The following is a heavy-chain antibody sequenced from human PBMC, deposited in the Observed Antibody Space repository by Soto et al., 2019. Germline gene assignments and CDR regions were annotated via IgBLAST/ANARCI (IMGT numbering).Heavy chain of an antibody. Sequence: QLVQSGGGVVQPGGSLRLTCAASTFDLSHYAIHWVRQAPGKGLEWVALLSFDGSDKFFIDSVKGRFTISRDSSNKLEVLHTIGLRRDETEVYFCAKDHAITVSARRRDFVCTRPNEPTHYYDKDVCGHGVTVAVS. J-gene: IGHJ6*02. CDR2: LSFDGSDK. D-gene: IGHD2-2*01. CDR1: TFDLSHYA. CDR3: AKDHAITVSARRRDFVCTRPNEPTHYYDKDV. V-gene: IGHV3-30*14.